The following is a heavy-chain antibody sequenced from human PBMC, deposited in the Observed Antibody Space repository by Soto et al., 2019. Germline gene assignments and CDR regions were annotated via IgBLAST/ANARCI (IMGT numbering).Heavy chain of an antibody. Sequence: PSETLSLTCTVSGGSISSYYWSWIRQPPGKGLEWIGYIYYSGSTNYNPSLKSRVTISVDTSKNQFSLKLSSVTAADTAVYYCARGGSSGWYPNYYYYGMDVWGQGTTVTV. J-gene: IGHJ6*02. V-gene: IGHV4-59*01. CDR1: GGSISSYY. D-gene: IGHD6-19*01. CDR3: ARGGSSGWYPNYYYYGMDV. CDR2: IYYSGST.